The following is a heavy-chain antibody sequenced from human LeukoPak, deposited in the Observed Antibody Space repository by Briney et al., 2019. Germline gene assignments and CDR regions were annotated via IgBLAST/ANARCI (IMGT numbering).Heavy chain of an antibody. J-gene: IGHJ4*02. Sequence: ASVKVSCKASGYTFTSYGISWVRQAPGQGLEWMGWISAYNGNTNYAQKLQGRVTMTTDTSTSTAYMELRSLGSDDTAVYYCARSAGIPYYYGSGIPYDYWGQGTLVTVSS. CDR2: ISAYNGNT. V-gene: IGHV1-18*01. D-gene: IGHD3-10*01. CDR3: ARSAGIPYYYGSGIPYDY. CDR1: GYTFTSYG.